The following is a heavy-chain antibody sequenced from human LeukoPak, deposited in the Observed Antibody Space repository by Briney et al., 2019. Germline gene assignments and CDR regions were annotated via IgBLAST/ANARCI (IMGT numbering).Heavy chain of an antibody. Sequence: PGGSLRLSCAASGFTFSNYAMSWVRQAPGKGLEWVGRIKSKTDGGTTDYAAPVKGRFTISRDDSKNTLYLQMNSLKTEDTAVYYCTTDSAYCGGDCAFDYWGQGTLVTVSS. CDR2: IKSKTDGGTT. D-gene: IGHD2-21*02. CDR3: TTDSAYCGGDCAFDY. CDR1: GFTFSNYA. V-gene: IGHV3-15*01. J-gene: IGHJ4*02.